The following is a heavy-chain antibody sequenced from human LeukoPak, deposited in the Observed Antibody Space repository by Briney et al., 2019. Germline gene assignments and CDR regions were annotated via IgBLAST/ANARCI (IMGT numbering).Heavy chain of an antibody. CDR2: ISGSGGNT. D-gene: IGHD3-22*01. CDR3: AKVNWSPAGGYY. CDR1: GLTFNNYE. V-gene: IGHV3-23*01. J-gene: IGHJ4*02. Sequence: GGSLRLSCAASGLTFNNYEVSWVRQAPGKGLYWVSAISGSGGNTYYADSVKGRFTISRDNSKNTLYLQMNSLRAEDTGLYYCAKVNWSPAGGYYWGQGMLVTVSP.